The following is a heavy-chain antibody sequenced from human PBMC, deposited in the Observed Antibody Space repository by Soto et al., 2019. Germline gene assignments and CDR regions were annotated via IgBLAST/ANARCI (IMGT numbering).Heavy chain of an antibody. CDR1: GFTFSSYA. Sequence: EVQLLESGGGLVQPGGSLRLSCAASGFTFSSYAMSWVRQAPGKGLEWVSAISGSGGSTYYADSVKGRFTISRDNSKNTLYLQMNSLRAEDPAVYYCAKVPPQYSSSWYSRWFDPWGQGTLVTVSS. CDR2: ISGSGGST. D-gene: IGHD6-13*01. CDR3: AKVPPQYSSSWYSRWFDP. J-gene: IGHJ5*02. V-gene: IGHV3-23*01.